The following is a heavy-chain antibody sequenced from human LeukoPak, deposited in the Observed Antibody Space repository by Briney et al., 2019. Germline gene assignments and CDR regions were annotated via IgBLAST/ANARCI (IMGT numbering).Heavy chain of an antibody. CDR1: GGSFSGYY. J-gene: IGHJ4*02. Sequence: SETLSLTCAVYGGSFSGYYWSWIRQPPGKGLEWIGEINHSGSTNYNPSLKSRVSISVDTSKNQFSLKLSSVTAADTASYYCARGNAYNWRFDFWGQGTLVTVSS. CDR3: ARGNAYNWRFDF. D-gene: IGHD1-1*01. CDR2: INHSGST. V-gene: IGHV4-34*01.